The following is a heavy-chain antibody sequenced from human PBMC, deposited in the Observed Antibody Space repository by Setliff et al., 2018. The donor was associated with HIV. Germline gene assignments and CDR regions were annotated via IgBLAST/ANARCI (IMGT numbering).Heavy chain of an antibody. CDR3: ARWGGNFDY. V-gene: IGHV4-39*01. J-gene: IGHJ4*02. D-gene: IGHD2-15*01. Sequence: SETLSLTCTVSGGSISSSSYYWGWIRQPPGKGLEWIGSIFHSGSTNYNPSLKSRVTISVDTSKNQFSLKLSSVTAADTAVYYCARWGGNFDYWGQGTLVTVSS. CDR2: IFHSGST. CDR1: GGSISSSSYY.